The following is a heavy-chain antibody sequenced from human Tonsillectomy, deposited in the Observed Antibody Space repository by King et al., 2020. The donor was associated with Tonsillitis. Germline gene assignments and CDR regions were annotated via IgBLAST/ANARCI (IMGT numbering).Heavy chain of an antibody. V-gene: IGHV3-33*01. D-gene: IGHD3-22*01. CDR3: AREEYYYDSSGYSRPLDY. CDR2: IWYDGSNK. J-gene: IGHJ4*02. Sequence: QLVQYGGGVVQPGRSMRLSCAASGFTFSSYGMHWVRQAPGKGLEWVAVIWYDGSNKYYADSVKGRFTISRDNSKNTLYLQMNSLRAEDTAVYYCAREEYYYDSSGYSRPLDYWGQGTLVTVSS. CDR1: GFTFSSYG.